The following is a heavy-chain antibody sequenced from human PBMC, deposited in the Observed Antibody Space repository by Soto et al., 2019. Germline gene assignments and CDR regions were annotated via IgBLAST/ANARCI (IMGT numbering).Heavy chain of an antibody. J-gene: IGHJ4*02. CDR3: AHTAASGWRDAPYYFDY. Sequence: SGPTLVNPTQTLTLTCTFSGFSLSTSGVGVGVGWIRQPPGKALEWLALIYWNDDKRYSPSLKSRLAITKDTSKNQVVLTMTNMDPVDTATYYCAHTAASGWRDAPYYFDYWGQGTLVTVSS. D-gene: IGHD3-22*01. V-gene: IGHV2-5*01. CDR2: IYWNDDK. CDR1: GFSLSTSGVGVG.